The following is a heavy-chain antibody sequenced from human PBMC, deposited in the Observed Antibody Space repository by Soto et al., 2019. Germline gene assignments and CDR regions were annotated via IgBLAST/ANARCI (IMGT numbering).Heavy chain of an antibody. CDR3: ARDKSGPAGY. Sequence: GGSLRLSCAAAGFTFSNYWMHWVRRAPGKGLEWVSLIKIDGSSATYADFVKGRFTISRDNAKNTLYLQMNSLRAEDTALYYCARDKSGPAGYWGQGTLVTVSS. J-gene: IGHJ4*02. CDR2: IKIDGSSA. V-gene: IGHV3-74*01. D-gene: IGHD5-12*01. CDR1: GFTFSNYW.